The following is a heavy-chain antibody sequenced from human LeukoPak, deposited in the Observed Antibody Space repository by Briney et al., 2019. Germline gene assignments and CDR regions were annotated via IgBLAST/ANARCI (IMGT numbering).Heavy chain of an antibody. D-gene: IGHD3-3*01. CDR1: GGSISSYY. V-gene: IGHV4-59*01. J-gene: IGHJ5*02. CDR3: ARASYDFWSGLGWFDP. Sequence: SETLSLTCTVSGGSISSYYWGWIRQPPGKGLEWIGYIYYSGSTNYNPSLKSRVTISVDTSKNQFSLKLSSVTAADTAVYYCARASYDFWSGLGWFDPWGQGTLVTVSS. CDR2: IYYSGST.